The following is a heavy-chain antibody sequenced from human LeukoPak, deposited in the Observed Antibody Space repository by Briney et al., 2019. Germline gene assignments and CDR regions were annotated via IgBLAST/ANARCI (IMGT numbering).Heavy chain of an antibody. V-gene: IGHV4-61*02. CDR1: GGSISSGSYY. J-gene: IGHJ6*03. Sequence: TSETLSLTCTVSGGSISSGSYYWSWIRQPAGKGLEWIGRIYTSGGTNYNPSLKSRVTISVDTSKNQFSLKLSSVTAADTAVYYCARVASGSYYNYYYYYMDVWGKGTTVTVSS. CDR2: IYTSGGT. D-gene: IGHD1-26*01. CDR3: ARVASGSYYNYYYYYMDV.